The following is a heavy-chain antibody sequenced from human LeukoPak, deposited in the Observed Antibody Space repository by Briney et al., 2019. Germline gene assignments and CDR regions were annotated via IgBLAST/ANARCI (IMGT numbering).Heavy chain of an antibody. CDR3: ATYSRISGWS. CDR1: GFTFANAW. J-gene: IGHJ5*02. Sequence: GGSLRLSCAASGFTFANAWMSWVRQAPGKGPEWVGRIKSKSGGGTTDYGAPAKGRFTISRDDSQATVYLQMNSLETEDTAVYYCATYSRISGWSWGQGTLVTVSS. CDR2: IKSKSGGGTT. D-gene: IGHD6-19*01. V-gene: IGHV3-15*05.